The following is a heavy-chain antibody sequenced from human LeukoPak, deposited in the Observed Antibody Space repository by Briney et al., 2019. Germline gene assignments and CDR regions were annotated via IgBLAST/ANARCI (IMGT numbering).Heavy chain of an antibody. CDR1: GFTFSSYE. J-gene: IGHJ4*02. CDR3: ARVALRYFDWLSPLDY. Sequence: GGSLRLSCAASGFTFSSYEMNWVRQAPGKGLEWVSYISSSGSTIYYADSVKGRFTISRDNAKNSLYLQMNSLRAEDTAVYYCARVALRYFDWLSPLDYWGQGTLVTVSS. CDR2: ISSSGSTI. V-gene: IGHV3-48*03. D-gene: IGHD3-9*01.